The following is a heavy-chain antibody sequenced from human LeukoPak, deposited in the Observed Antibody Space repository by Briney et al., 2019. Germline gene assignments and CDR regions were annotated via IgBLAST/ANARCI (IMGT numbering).Heavy chain of an antibody. J-gene: IGHJ4*02. CDR1: GFTFSSYA. Sequence: PGGSLRLSCAASGFTFSSYAMSWVRQAPGKGLEWVSAISGSGGSTYYADSVKGRFTISRDNSKNPLYLQMNSLRAEDTAVYYCAKVGGWYDEVYFDYWGQGTLVTVSS. CDR2: ISGSGGST. D-gene: IGHD6-19*01. V-gene: IGHV3-23*01. CDR3: AKVGGWYDEVYFDY.